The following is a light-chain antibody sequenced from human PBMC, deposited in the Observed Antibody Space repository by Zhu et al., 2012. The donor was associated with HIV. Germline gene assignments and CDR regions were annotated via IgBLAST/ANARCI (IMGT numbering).Light chain of an antibody. CDR2: GAS. Sequence: EIVLTQSPGTLSLSPGERATLSCRASQSVSSTDLAWYQQKPGHPPRLPIYGASNRAADIPYRFSGSGSGTDFTLTISRLEPEDFVVYYCQLYGTSPPLTFGGGTEGGDET. CDR1: QSVSSTD. J-gene: IGKJ4*01. V-gene: IGKV3-20*01. CDR3: QLYGTSPPLT.